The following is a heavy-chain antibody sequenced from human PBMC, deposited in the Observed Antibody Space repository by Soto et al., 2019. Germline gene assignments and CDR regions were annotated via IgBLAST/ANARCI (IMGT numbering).Heavy chain of an antibody. V-gene: IGHV4-34*02. CDR3: ARARQYSPFWRGYQYEGPYGMDV. Sequence: QVQLQQWGAGLLKPSETLSLTCAVYGGSFSNYYWTWMRQSPGKGLEWLGEINHSGGTDYHAALNNRVNSSLDPSNNQCAPILYSVAAADTAVSYCARARQYSPFWRGYQYEGPYGMDVWGQGTTVTVSS. D-gene: IGHD3-3*01. CDR2: INHSGGT. CDR1: GGSFSNYY. J-gene: IGHJ6*02.